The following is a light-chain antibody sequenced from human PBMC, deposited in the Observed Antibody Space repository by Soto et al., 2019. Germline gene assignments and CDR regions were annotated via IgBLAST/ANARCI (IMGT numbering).Light chain of an antibody. CDR3: QQYNNLPTYT. Sequence: EIVMTQSPATLSVSPGERATLSCRASQSVSSNLAWYQQKPGQAPRLLIYGASTRATGIPARFSGSGSGTEFTLTISSLQSEDFAVYYCQQYNNLPTYTFGQGTKLDIK. CDR2: GAS. V-gene: IGKV3-15*01. CDR1: QSVSSN. J-gene: IGKJ2*01.